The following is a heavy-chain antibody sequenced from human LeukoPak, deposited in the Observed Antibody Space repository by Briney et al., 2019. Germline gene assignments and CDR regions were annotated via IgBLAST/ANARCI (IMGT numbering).Heavy chain of an antibody. V-gene: IGHV3-21*01. CDR2: ISSSSSYI. CDR3: ARVSSSSGHYYYMDV. D-gene: IGHD6-6*01. Sequence: GGSLRLSCAASGFTFSSYSMNWVRQAPGKWLEWVSSISSSSSYIYYADSVKGRFTISRDNAKNSLYLQMNSLRAEDTAVYYCARVSSSSGHYYYMDVWGKGTTVTVSS. J-gene: IGHJ6*03. CDR1: GFTFSSYS.